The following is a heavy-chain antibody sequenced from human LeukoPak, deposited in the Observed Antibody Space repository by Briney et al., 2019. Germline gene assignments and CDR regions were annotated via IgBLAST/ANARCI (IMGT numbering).Heavy chain of an antibody. J-gene: IGHJ4*02. D-gene: IGHD5-12*01. CDR3: ARGGSGYDLTNFDY. Sequence: NPSETLSLTCTVSGGSISSSSYYWGWIRQPPGKGLEWIGSIYYSGSTYYNPSLKSRVTISVDTSKNQFSLKLSSVTAADTAVYYCARGGSGYDLTNFDYWGQGTLVTVSS. CDR2: IYYSGST. CDR1: GGSISSSSYY. V-gene: IGHV4-39*01.